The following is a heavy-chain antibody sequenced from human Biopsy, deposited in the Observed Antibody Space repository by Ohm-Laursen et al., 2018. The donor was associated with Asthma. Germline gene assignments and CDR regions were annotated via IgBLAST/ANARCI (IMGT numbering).Heavy chain of an antibody. CDR3: ARDFGGWYYFDN. CDR1: GGSISGFY. Sequence: TPSLTCTVSGGSISGFYWSWIRQPPGKGLEWIGYIYYTGTTNYNPSLKSRVSISVDTSKNQFSLKLTSVTAADTAVYYCARDFGGWYYFDNWGQGSLVTVSS. D-gene: IGHD3-3*01. V-gene: IGHV4-59*01. CDR2: IYYTGTT. J-gene: IGHJ4*02.